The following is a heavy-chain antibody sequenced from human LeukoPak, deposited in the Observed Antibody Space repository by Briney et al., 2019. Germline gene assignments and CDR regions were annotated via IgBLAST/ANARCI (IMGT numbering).Heavy chain of an antibody. CDR2: ISGSGGST. Sequence: GGSLRLSCAASGFTFSSYGMSWVRQAPGKGLEWVSAISGSGGSTYYADSVKGRFTISRDNSKNTLYLQMNSLRAEDTAVYYCAKTSSDILTGYDAFDIWGQGTMVTVSS. CDR3: AKTSSDILTGYDAFDI. V-gene: IGHV3-23*01. D-gene: IGHD3-9*01. J-gene: IGHJ3*02. CDR1: GFTFSSYG.